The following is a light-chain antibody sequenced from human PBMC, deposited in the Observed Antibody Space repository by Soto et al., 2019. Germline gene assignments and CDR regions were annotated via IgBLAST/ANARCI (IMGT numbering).Light chain of an antibody. CDR3: QKHNSAPFT. Sequence: DIQMTQSPSSLSASVGDRVTITCRASQGIRNYLAWYQQKPGKVPKLLIYAASTLQSGVPSRFSGSGSGTDFTLTISSLQPEDVATYYCQKHNSAPFTFGPGTKVEI. J-gene: IGKJ3*01. V-gene: IGKV1-27*01. CDR1: QGIRNY. CDR2: AAS.